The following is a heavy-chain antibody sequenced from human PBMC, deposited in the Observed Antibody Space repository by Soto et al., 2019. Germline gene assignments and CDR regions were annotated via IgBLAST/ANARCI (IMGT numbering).Heavy chain of an antibody. D-gene: IGHD6-13*01. V-gene: IGHV3-20*04. J-gene: IGHJ4*02. Sequence: EVQLVESGGGVVRPGGSLRLSCAASGFTFDDYGMSWVRQAPGKGLEWVSAINWNGVSIGYADSVKGRFTISRDNARNCGSLQMISLRAEDTALYYFARANYAGNTVVAYCGQGAMVTVSS. CDR2: INWNGVSI. CDR1: GFTFDDYG. CDR3: ARANYAGNTVVAY.